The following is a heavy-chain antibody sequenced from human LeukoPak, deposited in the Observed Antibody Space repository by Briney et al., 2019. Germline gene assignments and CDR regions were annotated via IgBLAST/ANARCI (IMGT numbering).Heavy chain of an antibody. D-gene: IGHD2-2*01. CDR1: GYTFTGYY. CDR3: ARDSYCRGINCYAFDP. J-gene: IGHJ5*02. V-gene: IGHV1-2*02. CDR2: INPNSGGT. Sequence: ASVKVSCKASGYTFTGYYMHWVRQAPGQGLEWMGWINPNSGGTNYAQKFQGRVTMTRDTSVTIAYMELSRLRSDDTAVYFCARDSYCRGINCYAFDPWGQGTLVTVSS.